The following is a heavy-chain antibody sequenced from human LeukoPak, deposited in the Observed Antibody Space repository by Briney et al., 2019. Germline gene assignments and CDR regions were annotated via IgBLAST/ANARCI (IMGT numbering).Heavy chain of an antibody. CDR1: GYSVSSNSSS. J-gene: IGHJ5*02. Sequence: QTLSLTFAFSGYSVSSNSSSWNWIRQSPSRGLEWLGRTYYRCKWYNDYAVSVKSRITINPDTSKNQFSLQLNSVIPEDTAVYYCARVQSDSSGFRYWFDPWGQGTLVTVSS. CDR3: ARVQSDSSGFRYWFDP. V-gene: IGHV6-1*01. CDR2: TYYRCKWYN. D-gene: IGHD6-19*01.